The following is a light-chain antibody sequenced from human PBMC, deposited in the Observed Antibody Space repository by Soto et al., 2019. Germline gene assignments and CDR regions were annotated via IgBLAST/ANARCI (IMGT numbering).Light chain of an antibody. CDR2: AAS. J-gene: IGKJ4*01. CDR3: QQVNNYPLT. CDR1: QGISSY. Sequence: DIQMTQSPSSLSASVGDRVTITCRASQGISSYLAWYQQKPGKAPKLLIYAASTLQTGVPSRFSGSESGTDFTLTISSLQPEDFATYYCQQVNNYPLTFGGGTKVDNK. V-gene: IGKV1-9*01.